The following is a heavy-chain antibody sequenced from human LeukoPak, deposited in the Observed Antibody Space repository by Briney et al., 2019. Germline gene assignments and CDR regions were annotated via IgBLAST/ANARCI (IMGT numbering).Heavy chain of an antibody. D-gene: IGHD5-24*01. CDR2: INPPSGTT. Sequence: ASVKVSCKASGYTFTRYYIHWVRQAPGQGLEWMGTINPPSGTTTYAQKFQGRVTLTRDTATSTVYMELSSLRSEDTAFYYCPRESLEMATNAFDIWGQGTMVTVSS. CDR1: GYTFTRYY. J-gene: IGHJ3*02. V-gene: IGHV1-46*01. CDR3: PRESLEMATNAFDI.